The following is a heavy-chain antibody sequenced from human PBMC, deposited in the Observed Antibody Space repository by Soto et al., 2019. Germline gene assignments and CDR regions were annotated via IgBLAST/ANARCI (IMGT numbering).Heavy chain of an antibody. V-gene: IGHV3-23*01. D-gene: IGHD4-17*01. J-gene: IGHJ4*02. Sequence: GGSLRLSCAASGFTFSTYAMTWVRQAPGKGLEWVSTVTGNSGLTFYADAVKGRSTNSRDNSKNSLYLQLSSLTAEDTAVYYCAKDDYGDYSGTFDYWGQGTLVTVSS. CDR1: GFTFSTYA. CDR3: AKDDYGDYSGTFDY. CDR2: VTGNSGLT.